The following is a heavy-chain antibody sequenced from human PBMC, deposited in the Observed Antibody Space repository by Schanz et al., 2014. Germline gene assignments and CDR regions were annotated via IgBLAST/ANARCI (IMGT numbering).Heavy chain of an antibody. CDR2: LSFDSRHI. J-gene: IGHJ3*02. CDR3: AKDPHKDYGGKPQALDI. D-gene: IGHD4-17*01. V-gene: IGHV3-21*01. Sequence: EVQLVESGGGLVKPGGSLRLSCTASGFSFDSYNMNWVRQSPGKGLEWVAFLSFDSRHIYYADSVKGRFTISRDNSKNTLYLQMNSLRAEDTALYYCAKDPHKDYGGKPQALDIWGQGTMVTVSS. CDR1: GFSFDSYN.